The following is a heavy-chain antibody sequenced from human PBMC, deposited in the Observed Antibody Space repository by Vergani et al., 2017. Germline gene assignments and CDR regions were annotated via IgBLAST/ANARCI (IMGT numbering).Heavy chain of an antibody. D-gene: IGHD3-10*01. V-gene: IGHV3-21*01. J-gene: IGHJ6*02. CDR3: ARDRYYLGSGSCPYFYYYGLDV. CDR1: GFTFSSYS. CDR2: ISSISSYI. Sequence: EVQLVESGGGLVKRGGSLRLSCAASGFTFSSYSMNWVRQAPGKGLEWVSSISSISSYIPNSDSLKDRFTISRDNAKSSLYLQMNSRRAEDTCVYYCARDRYYLGSGSCPYFYYYGLDVWGQGTAVTVSS.